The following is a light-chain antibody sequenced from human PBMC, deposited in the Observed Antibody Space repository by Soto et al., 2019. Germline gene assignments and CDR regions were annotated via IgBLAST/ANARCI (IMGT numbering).Light chain of an antibody. CDR3: QQRSNWPPIT. J-gene: IGKJ5*01. V-gene: IGKV3D-20*02. CDR2: GAS. Sequence: EIVLTQSPGTLSLSPGERATLSCRASRSVSSSYLAWYQQKPGQAPRLLIYGASSRATGIPDRFSGSGSGTEFTLTISSLEPEDFAVYYCQQRSNWPPITFGQGTRLEIK. CDR1: RSVSSSY.